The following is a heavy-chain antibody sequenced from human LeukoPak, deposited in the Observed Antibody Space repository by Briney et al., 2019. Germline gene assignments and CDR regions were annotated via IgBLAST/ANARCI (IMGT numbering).Heavy chain of an antibody. V-gene: IGHV4-59*08. CDR3: ARHKTDITMIVVVQFHYYMDV. J-gene: IGHJ6*03. Sequence: SETLSLTCTVSGGSISSYYWSWIRQPPGKGLEWIGYIYYSGSTNYNPSLKSRVTISVDTSKKQFSLKLSSVTAADTAVYYCARHKTDITMIVVVQFHYYMDVWGKGTTVTVSS. CDR2: IYYSGST. CDR1: GGSISSYY. D-gene: IGHD3-22*01.